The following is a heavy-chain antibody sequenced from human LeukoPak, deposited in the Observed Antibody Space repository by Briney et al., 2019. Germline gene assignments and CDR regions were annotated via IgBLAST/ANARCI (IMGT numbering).Heavy chain of an antibody. CDR3: ARDIAATGTICDY. V-gene: IGHV3-7*01. D-gene: IGHD6-13*01. Sequence: PGGSLRLSCAASGFTFSSYWMSWVRQAPGKGLEGVANIKQDGSEKYYVDSVKGRFTISRDNAKNSLYLQMNSLRAEDTAVYYCARDIAATGTICDYWGQGTLVTVSS. CDR2: IKQDGSEK. J-gene: IGHJ4*02. CDR1: GFTFSSYW.